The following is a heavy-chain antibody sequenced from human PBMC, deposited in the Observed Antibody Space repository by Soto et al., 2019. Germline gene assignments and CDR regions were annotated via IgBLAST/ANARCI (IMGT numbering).Heavy chain of an antibody. CDR2: ISSSSSYI. CDR3: ARAEVGGAATFRYYYYGMDV. D-gene: IGHD2-15*01. CDR1: GFTFSSYS. Sequence: PGGSLRLSCAASGFTFSSYSMNWVRQAPGKGLEWVSSISSSSSYIYYADSVKGRFTISRDNAKNSLYLQMNSLRAEDTAVYYCARAEVGGAATFRYYYYGMDVWGQGTTVTVSS. V-gene: IGHV3-21*01. J-gene: IGHJ6*02.